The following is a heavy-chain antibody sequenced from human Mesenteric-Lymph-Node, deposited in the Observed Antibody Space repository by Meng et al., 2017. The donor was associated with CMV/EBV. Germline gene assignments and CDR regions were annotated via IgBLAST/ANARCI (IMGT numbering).Heavy chain of an antibody. CDR1: GYTFTGYY. Sequence: ASVKVSCKASGYTFTGYYMHWVRQAPGQGLEWMGWINPNSGGTNYAQKFQGRVTMTRDTSISTAYMELSRLRSDDTAVYYCARDRYCSSTSCYQRRNWFDPWGQGTLVTVSS. CDR3: ARDRYCSSTSCYQRRNWFDP. D-gene: IGHD2-2*01. CDR2: INPNSGGT. J-gene: IGHJ5*02. V-gene: IGHV1-2*02.